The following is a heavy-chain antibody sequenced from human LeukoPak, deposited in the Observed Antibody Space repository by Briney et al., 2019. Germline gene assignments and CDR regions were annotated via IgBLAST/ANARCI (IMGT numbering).Heavy chain of an antibody. CDR3: AKAPVTSCRGAFCYPFDY. V-gene: IGHV3-23*01. J-gene: IGHJ4*02. CDR2: MSSSDDGR. Sequence: GGSLRLSCAASGFTFTSYAMSWVRQAPGKGLEWVSAMSSSDDGRYYAASVRGRFTISRDTSRSTLYLQMNSLRAEDAAVYYCAKAPVTSCRGAFCYPFDYWGQGTLVTVSS. D-gene: IGHD2-15*01. CDR1: GFTFTSYA.